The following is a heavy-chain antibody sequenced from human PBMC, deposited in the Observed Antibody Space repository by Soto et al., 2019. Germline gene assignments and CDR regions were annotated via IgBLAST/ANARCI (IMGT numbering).Heavy chain of an antibody. Sequence: PGGSLRLSCEASGFTFSDHYMDWVRQAPGKGLEWVGRTRNKANSYTTEYAASVKGRFTISRDDSKNSLYLQMNSLKIEDTAVYYCARATTVTDYWGQGTLVTVSS. CDR3: ARATTVTDY. D-gene: IGHD4-17*01. J-gene: IGHJ4*02. CDR1: GFTFSDHY. CDR2: TRNKANSYTT. V-gene: IGHV3-72*01.